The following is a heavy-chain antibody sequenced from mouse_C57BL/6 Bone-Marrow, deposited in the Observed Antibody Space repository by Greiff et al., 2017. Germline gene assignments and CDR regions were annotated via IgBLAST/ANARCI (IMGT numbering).Heavy chain of an antibody. J-gene: IGHJ4*01. CDR1: GYTFPDYF. D-gene: IGHD2-4*01. V-gene: IGHV1-19*01. Sequence: VQLKESGPVLVKPGASVKISCKASGYTFPDYFMNWVKQSHGKSLGWIGVINLYNGGTSYTQKFKGKATLTVDKSSSTAYMELNSLTSEDSAVYYCAREADYPYAMDYWGQGTSVTVSS. CDR3: AREADYPYAMDY. CDR2: INLYNGGT.